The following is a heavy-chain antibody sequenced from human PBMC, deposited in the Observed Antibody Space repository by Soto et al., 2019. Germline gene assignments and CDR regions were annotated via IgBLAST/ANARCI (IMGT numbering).Heavy chain of an antibody. J-gene: IGHJ4*02. CDR2: ISSGSSYI. CDR3: AIRGIAAAGSDY. V-gene: IGHV3-21*06. D-gene: IGHD6-13*01. Sequence: GGSLRLSCAASGLSVSSFSMTWVRQAPGKGLEWVSSISSGSSYIYYADSVKGRFTISRDNAKNSLYLQMNSLRAEDTAVYYCAIRGIAAAGSDYWGQGTLVTVSS. CDR1: GLSVSSFS.